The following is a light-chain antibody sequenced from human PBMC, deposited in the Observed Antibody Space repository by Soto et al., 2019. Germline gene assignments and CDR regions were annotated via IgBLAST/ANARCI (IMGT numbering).Light chain of an antibody. CDR3: QQSYNLPGT. Sequence: DIQMTQSPSSLSASVGDRVTITCRASQSISSYLNWYQQKPGKAPQLLIYAASSLQGGVPSRSSGSGSGTDFTLTISSLQPVDFATYYCQQSYNLPGTFGQGTRLEIK. CDR2: AAS. J-gene: IGKJ5*01. V-gene: IGKV1-39*01. CDR1: QSISSY.